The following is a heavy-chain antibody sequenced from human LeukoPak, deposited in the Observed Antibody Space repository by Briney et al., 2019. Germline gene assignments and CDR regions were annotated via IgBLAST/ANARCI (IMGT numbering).Heavy chain of an antibody. D-gene: IGHD2-2*01. CDR3: ARSLVVVPEIYYFDY. CDR2: ISPYIGYT. V-gene: IGHV1-18*01. CDR1: GYTFTSFG. Sequence: GASVKVSCKASGYTFTSFGISWVRQAPGQGLEWMGWISPYIGYTNSAQKLQGRVTMTTDTSTSTAYMELGSLRSDDTAVYYCARSLVVVPEIYYFDYWGQGTLVTVSS. J-gene: IGHJ4*02.